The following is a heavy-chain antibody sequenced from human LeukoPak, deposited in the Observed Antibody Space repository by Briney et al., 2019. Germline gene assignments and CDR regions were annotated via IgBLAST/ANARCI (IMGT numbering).Heavy chain of an antibody. Sequence: GGSLRLSCAASGFTLSDYDIHWVRQPIGKGLDWVSGLGSAGDKYHAGSERGRFTISREDAEDSVYLQMNGLRPEDTAIYYCARAKRETSTRPWTSGMDVWGQGTRVTVSS. D-gene: IGHD3/OR15-3a*01. CDR1: GFTLSDYD. CDR2: LGSAGDK. V-gene: IGHV3-13*01. J-gene: IGHJ6*02. CDR3: ARAKRETSTRPWTSGMDV.